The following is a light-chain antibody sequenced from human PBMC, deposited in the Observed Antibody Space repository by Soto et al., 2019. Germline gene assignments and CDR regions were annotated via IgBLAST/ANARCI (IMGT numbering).Light chain of an antibody. CDR3: QQYNGFSWT. CDR2: KAS. V-gene: IGKV1-5*03. Sequence: DIPMTQSPSTLSASVGDRVTITCRASQSISSWLAWYQHKPGKAPILLIYKASILENGVPSRFSGSGSETEYTLTISSLQPDDFATYYCQQYNGFSWTFGQGTKVEIK. CDR1: QSISSW. J-gene: IGKJ1*01.